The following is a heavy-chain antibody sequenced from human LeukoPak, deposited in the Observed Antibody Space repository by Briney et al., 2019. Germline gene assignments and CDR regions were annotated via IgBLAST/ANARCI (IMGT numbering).Heavy chain of an antibody. J-gene: IGHJ4*02. CDR1: GFTFSNYW. CDR3: AREDQPRGTFDY. CDR2: IKQDGSEK. Sequence: GGSLRLSCAASGFTFSNYWMSWVSHAPGKGLEWVANIKQDGSEKYYVDSVKGRFTISRDNAKNSLYLQMNSLRAEDTALYYCAREDQPRGTFDYWGQGILVTVSS. V-gene: IGHV3-7*05. D-gene: IGHD2-15*01.